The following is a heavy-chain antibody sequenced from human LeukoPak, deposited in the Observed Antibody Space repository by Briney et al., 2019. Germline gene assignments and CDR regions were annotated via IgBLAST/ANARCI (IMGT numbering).Heavy chain of an antibody. J-gene: IGHJ4*02. D-gene: IGHD3-10*01. CDR3: AKDHRAGIPPHYFDY. CDR2: ISSSSSYI. CDR1: GFTFSDYY. V-gene: IGHV3-11*05. Sequence: PGGSLRLSCAASGFTFSDYYMSWIRQAPGKGLEWVSSISSSSSYIYYADSVKGRFTISRDNAKNSLYLQMNSLRAEDTAVYYCAKDHRAGIPPHYFDYWGQGTLVTVSS.